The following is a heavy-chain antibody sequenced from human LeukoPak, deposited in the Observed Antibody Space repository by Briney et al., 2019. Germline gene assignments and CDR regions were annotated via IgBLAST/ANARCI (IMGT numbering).Heavy chain of an antibody. J-gene: IGHJ4*02. CDR2: INPSGGST. Sequence: GASVKVSCKASGYTFTSYYMHWVRQAPGQGLEWMGIINPSGGSTSYAQKFQGRVTMTRDTSMSTVYMELSRLRSDDTAVYYCARAKADLLGYCSGGSCYFDYWGQGTLVTVSS. D-gene: IGHD2-15*01. CDR1: GYTFTSYY. CDR3: ARAKADLLGYCSGGSCYFDY. V-gene: IGHV1-46*01.